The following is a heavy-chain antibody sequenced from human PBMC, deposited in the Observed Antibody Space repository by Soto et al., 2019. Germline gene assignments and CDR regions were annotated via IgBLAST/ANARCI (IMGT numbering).Heavy chain of an antibody. J-gene: IGHJ4*02. Sequence: EVQLLESGGGLVQPGGSLRLSRAASGFTFSSYAMSWIRQAPGKGLEWVSAISGSGGSTYYADSVKGRFTISRDNSKNTLYLQMNSLRAEDTAVYYCAKGDTRSNPLLPGYWGQGTLVTVSS. CDR3: AKGDTRSNPLLPGY. CDR1: GFTFSSYA. V-gene: IGHV3-23*01. CDR2: ISGSGGST. D-gene: IGHD3-16*01.